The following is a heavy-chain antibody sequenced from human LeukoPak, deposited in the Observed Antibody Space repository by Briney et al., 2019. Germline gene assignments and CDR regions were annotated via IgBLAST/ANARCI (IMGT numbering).Heavy chain of an antibody. V-gene: IGHV3-23*01. D-gene: IGHD1-26*01. J-gene: IGHJ3*01. Sequence: SGGSLRLSCAASGFIFSSHGMNWVRQAPGKGLEWVSGISPSGDITYYADSVKGRFTISRDNSKNTLYLQMNSLRAEDTAVYYCAKDLRFVGANIYLPWGQGTMVTVSS. CDR1: GFIFSSHG. CDR3: AKDLRFVGANIYLP. CDR2: ISPSGDIT.